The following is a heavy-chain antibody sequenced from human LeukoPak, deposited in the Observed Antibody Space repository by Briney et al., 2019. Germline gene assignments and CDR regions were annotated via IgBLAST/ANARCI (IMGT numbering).Heavy chain of an antibody. CDR1: VYTFTSYG. J-gene: IGHJ4*02. V-gene: IGHV1-18*01. CDR3: ARALGYSSVSGDFDY. Sequence: ASVKVSFKASVYTFTSYGISWVGQAPGQGLEWMGWISAYNGNTNYAQKLQGRVTMTTDTSTSTAYMELRSLRSDDTAVYYCARALGYSSVSGDFDYWGQGTLVTVSS. D-gene: IGHD6-19*01. CDR2: ISAYNGNT.